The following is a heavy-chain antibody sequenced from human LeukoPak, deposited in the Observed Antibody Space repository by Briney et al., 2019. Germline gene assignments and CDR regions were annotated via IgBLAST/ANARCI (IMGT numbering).Heavy chain of an antibody. CDR2: IYYSGST. D-gene: IGHD5-18*01. CDR1: GGSISSYY. CDR3: ASHLRGYGNAPLDY. Sequence: SETLSLTCAVSGGSISSYYWSWIRQPPGKGLEWIGYIYYSGSTNYIPSLTSRVTISVDTSKNQFSLKLTSVTAADTAVYYCASHLRGYGNAPLDYWARGPLVTVS. V-gene: IGHV4-59*08. J-gene: IGHJ4*02.